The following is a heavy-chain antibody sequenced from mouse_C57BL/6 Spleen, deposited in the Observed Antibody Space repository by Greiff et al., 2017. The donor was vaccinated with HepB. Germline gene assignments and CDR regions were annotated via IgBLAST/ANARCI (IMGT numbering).Heavy chain of an antibody. V-gene: IGHV1-52*01. CDR3: ARAIAEYYFDY. J-gene: IGHJ2*01. CDR2: IDPSDSET. CDR1: GYTFTSYW. Sequence: QVQLKQPGAELVRPGSSVKLSCKASGYTFTSYWMHWVKQRPIQGLEWIGNIDPSDSETHYNQKFKDKATLTVDKSSSTAYMQLSSLTSEDSAVYYCARAIAEYYFDYWGQGTTLTVSS.